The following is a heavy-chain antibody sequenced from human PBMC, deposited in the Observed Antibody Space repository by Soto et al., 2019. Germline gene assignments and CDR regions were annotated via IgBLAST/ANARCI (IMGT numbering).Heavy chain of an antibody. Sequence: SGPTLVNPTQTLTLTCTFSGFSLSTSGMCVSWIRQPPGKALEWLALIDWDDDKYYSTSLKTRLTISKDTSKNQVVLTMTNMDPVDTATYYCARVTYYYGSGSYNGYYYYGMDVWGQGTTVTVPS. J-gene: IGHJ6*02. D-gene: IGHD3-10*01. V-gene: IGHV2-70*01. CDR3: ARVTYYYGSGSYNGYYYYGMDV. CDR2: IDWDDDK. CDR1: GFSLSTSGMC.